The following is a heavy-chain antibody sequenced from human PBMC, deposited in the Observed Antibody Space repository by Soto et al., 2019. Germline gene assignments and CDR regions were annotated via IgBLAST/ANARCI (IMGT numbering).Heavy chain of an antibody. J-gene: IGHJ4*02. CDR2: IYYSGST. Sequence: QVQLQESGPGLVKPSQTLSLTCTVSGGSISSGDYYWSWIRHPPGKGLEWIGYIYYSGSTHYNPSLKSRVTISVDTSKNQFSLKLSSVTAADTAVYYCARARGARYFDYWGQGTLVTVSS. CDR3: ARARGARYFDY. D-gene: IGHD2-15*01. V-gene: IGHV4-30-4*01. CDR1: GGSISSGDYY.